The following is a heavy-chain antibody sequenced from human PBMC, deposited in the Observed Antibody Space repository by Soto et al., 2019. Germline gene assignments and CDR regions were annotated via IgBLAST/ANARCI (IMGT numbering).Heavy chain of an antibody. J-gene: IGHJ6*02. CDR1: GFTFSSYA. CDR2: ISYDGSNK. Sequence: GGSLRLSCAASGFTFSSYAMHWVRQAPGKGLEWVAVISYDGSNKYYADSVKGRFTISRDNSKNTLYLQMNSLRAEDTAVYYCARDGWYSSSFMFLGNYYYYGMDVWGQGTTVTVSS. V-gene: IGHV3-30-3*01. D-gene: IGHD6-6*01. CDR3: ARDGWYSSSFMFLGNYYYYGMDV.